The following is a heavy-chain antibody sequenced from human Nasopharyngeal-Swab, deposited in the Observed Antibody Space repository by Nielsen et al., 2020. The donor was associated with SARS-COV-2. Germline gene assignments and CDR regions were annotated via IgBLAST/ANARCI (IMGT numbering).Heavy chain of an antibody. D-gene: IGHD1-26*01. CDR2: IYPGGSET. Sequence: GESLKISCKGSGYRFTSYWIGWARQMPGKGLEWMGIIYPGGSETRYSPSFQGQVTISADKSISTAYLQWSSLKASDTAVYYCARPLWSYADHFDYWGQGTLVTVSS. J-gene: IGHJ4*02. V-gene: IGHV5-51*01. CDR3: ARPLWSYADHFDY. CDR1: GYRFTSYW.